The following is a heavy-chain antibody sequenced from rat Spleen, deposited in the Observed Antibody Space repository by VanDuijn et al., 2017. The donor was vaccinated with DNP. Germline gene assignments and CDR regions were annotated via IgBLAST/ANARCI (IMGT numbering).Heavy chain of an antibody. V-gene: IGHV5-25*01. D-gene: IGHD1-3*01. CDR1: GFTFSNYD. Sequence: EVQLVESGGGLVQPGRSLKLSCAASGFTFSNYDMAWVRQAPTKGLEWVASISPSGGSTYYRDSVKGRFTVSRDNAKSSLYLQMDSLRSEDTATYYCARHYGSYWYFDFWGPGTMVTVSS. CDR3: ARHYGSYWYFDF. CDR2: ISPSGGST. J-gene: IGHJ1*01.